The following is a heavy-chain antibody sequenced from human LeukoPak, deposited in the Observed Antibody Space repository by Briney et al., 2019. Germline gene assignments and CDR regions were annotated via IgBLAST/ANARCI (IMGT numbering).Heavy chain of an antibody. CDR2: ISGSGGST. CDR3: AKVGNHSPVFDY. Sequence: PGGSLRLSCAASGFTFSSYAMSRVRQAPGKGLEWVSAISGSGGSTYYADSVKGRFTISRDNSKNTLYLQTNSLRAEDTAVYYCAKVGNHSPVFDYWGQGTLVTVSS. V-gene: IGHV3-23*01. CDR1: GFTFSSYA. J-gene: IGHJ4*02. D-gene: IGHD2-15*01.